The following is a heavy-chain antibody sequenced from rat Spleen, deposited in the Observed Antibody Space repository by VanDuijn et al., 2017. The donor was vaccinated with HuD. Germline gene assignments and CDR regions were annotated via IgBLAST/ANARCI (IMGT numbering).Heavy chain of an antibody. D-gene: IGHD1-12*02. Sequence: EVQLVESGGGLVQPGRSLKLSCAASGFTFSDYGMAWVRQAPEKGLEWVATVIYDGSTTYYRDSVKGRFTISRDNAKTTLYLQIDSLRSEDTATYYCARHYYNDGPFDYWGQGVMVTVSS. CDR3: ARHYYNDGPFDY. J-gene: IGHJ2*01. V-gene: IGHV5-29*01. CDR2: VIYDGSTT. CDR1: GFTFSDYG.